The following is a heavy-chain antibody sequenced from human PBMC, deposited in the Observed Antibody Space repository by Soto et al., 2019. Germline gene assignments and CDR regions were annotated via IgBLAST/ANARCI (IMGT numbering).Heavy chain of an antibody. CDR3: ARDPRLEHQWLVGRAGFD. D-gene: IGHD6-19*01. CDR1: GFTVSSNY. J-gene: IGHJ4*02. CDR2: IYSGGST. Sequence: GGSLRLSCAASGFTVSSNYMSWVRQAPGKGLEWVSVIYSGGSTYYADSVKGRFTISRDNSKNTLYLQMNSLRAEDTAVYYCARDPRLEHQWLVGRAGFDWGQGTLVTVSS. V-gene: IGHV3-66*01.